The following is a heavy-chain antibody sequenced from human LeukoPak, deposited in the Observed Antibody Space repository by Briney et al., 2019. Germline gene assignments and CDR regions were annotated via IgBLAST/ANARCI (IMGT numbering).Heavy chain of an antibody. J-gene: IGHJ4*02. CDR2: IIPFLGTP. D-gene: IGHD1-26*01. CDR1: GGTFRNYA. Sequence: ASVKVSCMASGGTFRNYAFSWVRQAPGHGLEWMGGIIPFLGTPNYAQKFQGRVTIAADESTTTVSMELSSLRSEDTAFYYCARGGSYSMAIDYWGQGTLVTVPS. CDR3: ARGGSYSMAIDY. V-gene: IGHV1-69*13.